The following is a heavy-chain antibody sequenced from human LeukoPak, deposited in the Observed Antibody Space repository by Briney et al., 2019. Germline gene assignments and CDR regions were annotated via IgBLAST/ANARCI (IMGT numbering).Heavy chain of an antibody. D-gene: IGHD6-19*01. CDR1: GFTFSSYG. CDR3: AKEGVAGTTASYYYYYMDV. Sequence: GGSLRLSCAASGFTFSSYGMHWVRQAPGKGLEWVAFIRYDGSNKYYADSVKGRFTISRDNSKNTLYLQMNSLRAEDTAVYYCAKEGVAGTTASYYYYYMDVWGKGTTVTVSS. CDR2: IRYDGSNK. V-gene: IGHV3-30*02. J-gene: IGHJ6*03.